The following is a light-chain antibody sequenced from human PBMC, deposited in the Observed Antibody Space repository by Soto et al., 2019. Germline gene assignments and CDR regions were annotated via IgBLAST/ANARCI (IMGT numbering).Light chain of an antibody. CDR1: QSVSSN. V-gene: IGKV3-15*01. CDR2: GAS. Sequence: IVMTQSPATLSVSPGERTTLSCRASQSVSSNLAWYQQKPGQAPRLLIYGASTRATGIPARYSGSGSGTQLTLTISSLQSEDPAVYYCQQYNGWPLTFGQGTKLEIK. CDR3: QQYNGWPLT. J-gene: IGKJ2*01.